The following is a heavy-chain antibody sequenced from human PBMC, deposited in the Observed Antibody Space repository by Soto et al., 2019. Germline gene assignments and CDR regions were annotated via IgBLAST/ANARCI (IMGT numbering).Heavy chain of an antibody. D-gene: IGHD4-17*01. Sequence: GGSLRLSCEGSGFTFSSYAMSWVRQAPGRGLEWVSGISGNGASTYYADSVKGRFTLSRDNSKNTLYLEVNSLRAEDTAVYYCAKESAMVTTGWFDPWGQGTLVTVSS. CDR3: AKESAMVTTGWFDP. CDR1: GFTFSSYA. CDR2: ISGNGAST. J-gene: IGHJ5*02. V-gene: IGHV3-23*01.